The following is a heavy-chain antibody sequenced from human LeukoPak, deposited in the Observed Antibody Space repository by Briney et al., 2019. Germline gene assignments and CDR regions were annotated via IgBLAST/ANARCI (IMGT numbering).Heavy chain of an antibody. Sequence: SETLSLTCTVSGGSISSYYWSWIRQPPGKGLEWIGYIYYSGSTNYNPSLKSRVTISVDTSKNQFSLKLSSVTAADTAVYYCARHGLYSSGWYPYYYYGMDVWGQGTTVTVSS. CDR2: IYYSGST. V-gene: IGHV4-59*08. CDR3: ARHGLYSSGWYPYYYYGMDV. J-gene: IGHJ6*02. D-gene: IGHD6-19*01. CDR1: GGSISSYY.